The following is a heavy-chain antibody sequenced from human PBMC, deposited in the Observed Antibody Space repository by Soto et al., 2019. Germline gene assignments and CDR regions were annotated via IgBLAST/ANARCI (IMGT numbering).Heavy chain of an antibody. CDR2: IYYSGST. J-gene: IGHJ4*02. V-gene: IGHV4-59*01. D-gene: IGHD3-3*01. CDR1: GGSISSYY. Sequence: SETLSLTCTVSGGSISSYYWSWLRQPPGKGLEWIGYIYYSGSTNYNPSLKSRVTISVDTSKNQFSLKLSSVTAADTAVYYCASTTTTIFGVVITRFDYWGQGTLVTVSS. CDR3: ASTTTTIFGVVITRFDY.